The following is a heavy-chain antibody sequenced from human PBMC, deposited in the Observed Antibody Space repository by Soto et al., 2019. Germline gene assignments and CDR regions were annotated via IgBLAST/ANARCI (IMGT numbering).Heavy chain of an antibody. CDR3: AAGGGLPRYY. J-gene: IGHJ4*02. D-gene: IGHD5-12*01. Sequence: QLQLQQSGSGLVKPSQTLSLTCADSGGAISSGGYSWSWLRQPPGKGLEWLGYIYHSGSTYYNPALKSRVTSSVARSMNQVSLKLSSVTAADTAVYYCAAGGGLPRYYWGQGTLGTVSS. CDR1: GGAISSGGYS. CDR2: IYHSGST. V-gene: IGHV4-30-2*01.